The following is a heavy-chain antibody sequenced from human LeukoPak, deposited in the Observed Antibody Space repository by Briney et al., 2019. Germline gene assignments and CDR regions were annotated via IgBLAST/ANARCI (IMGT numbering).Heavy chain of an antibody. CDR3: ARETGRGRAFDI. CDR1: GYTFTRYY. V-gene: IGHV1-2*02. D-gene: IGHD1-14*01. CDR2: INPNSGGT. J-gene: IGHJ3*02. Sequence: ASVKVSCKASGYTFTRYYMHWVRQAPGQGLEWMGWINPNSGGTNYAQKFQGRVTMTRDTSISTAYMELSRLRSDDTAVYYCARETGRGRAFDIWGQGTMVTVSS.